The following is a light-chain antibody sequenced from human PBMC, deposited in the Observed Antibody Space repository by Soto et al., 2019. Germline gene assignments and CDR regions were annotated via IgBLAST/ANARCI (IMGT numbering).Light chain of an antibody. CDR2: EVS. CDR3: CSYAGSYTYV. CDR1: SSNVGSYNL. V-gene: IGLV2-23*02. Sequence: QSALTQPASVSGYPGQSITISCTGTSSNVGSYNLVSWYQQHPGKAPKLMIYEVSKRPSGVSNRFSGSKSGNTASLTISGLQAEDEADYHCCSYAGSYTYVFGPGTKVTVL. J-gene: IGLJ1*01.